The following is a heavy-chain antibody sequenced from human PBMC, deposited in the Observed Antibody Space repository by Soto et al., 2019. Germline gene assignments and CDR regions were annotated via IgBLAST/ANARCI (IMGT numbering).Heavy chain of an antibody. Sequence: QLHLVQSGAVVKKPGASVTVSCSASGYPVTAYYMHWVRQAPGRGLEWMGGINPATGAAKYTQTSRGRVTMTRDTSTSTVFMELSGLTSEAPAVFYCARGGGVGVAGSAAFDMWGQGTLVTVSS. CDR3: ARGGGVGVAGSAAFDM. CDR2: INPATGAA. CDR1: GYPVTAYY. J-gene: IGHJ3*02. D-gene: IGHD3-3*01. V-gene: IGHV1-2*02.